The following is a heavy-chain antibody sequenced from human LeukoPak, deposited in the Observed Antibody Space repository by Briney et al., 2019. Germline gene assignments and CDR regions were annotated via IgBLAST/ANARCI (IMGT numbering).Heavy chain of an antibody. D-gene: IGHD6-13*01. V-gene: IGHV4-31*03. CDR1: GGSISSGGYY. J-gene: IGHJ5*02. CDR2: IYYSANT. CDR3: ARFYSSSPRFDP. Sequence: SETLSLTCTVSGGSISSGGYYWSWIRQHPGKGLEWIGYIYYSANTYYNPSLKSRVTISVDTSKNQFSLKLTSVTAADTAMYYCARFYSSSPRFDPWGQGTLVTVSS.